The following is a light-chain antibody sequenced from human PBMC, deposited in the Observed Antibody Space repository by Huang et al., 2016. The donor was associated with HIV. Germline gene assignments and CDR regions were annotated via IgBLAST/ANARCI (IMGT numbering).Light chain of an antibody. J-gene: IGKJ1*01. CDR2: KVS. Sequence: DVVMTQSPLSLPVTLGQPASVSCGSSESLVHSDGNTYLSWFQQRPGQSPRRLIYKVSNRDPGVPDRFSGSGSGTDFTLKINRVEAEDVGVYYCMQGTHWPWSFGQGTKVEIK. V-gene: IGKV2-30*02. CDR3: MQGTHWPWS. CDR1: ESLVHSDGNTY.